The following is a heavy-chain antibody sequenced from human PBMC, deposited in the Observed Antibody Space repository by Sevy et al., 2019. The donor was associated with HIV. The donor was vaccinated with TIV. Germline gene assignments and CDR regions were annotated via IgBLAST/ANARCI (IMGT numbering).Heavy chain of an antibody. Sequence: LTCAASGFTVSRNYMSWVRQAPGKGLEWVSVIYSDGKTFYVDSVQDRFTISRDNSKNTLYLQMNSLRAEDTAVYYCAGRSSAWTLFDYWGQGTSVTVSS. CDR1: GFTVSRNY. J-gene: IGHJ4*02. CDR3: AGRSSAWTLFDY. V-gene: IGHV3-66*01. CDR2: IYSDGKT. D-gene: IGHD6-19*01.